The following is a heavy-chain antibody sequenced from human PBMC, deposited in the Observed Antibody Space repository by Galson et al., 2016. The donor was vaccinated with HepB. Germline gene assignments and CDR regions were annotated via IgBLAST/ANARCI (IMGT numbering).Heavy chain of an antibody. D-gene: IGHD3-3*01. J-gene: IGHJ3*02. Sequence: SLRLSCAASGFAFMFYAMNWVRQAPGKGLEWVASITASGTTTHYADSVEGRFIVSRDSSKKTLYLQMNNLRVDDTAVYYCAKDASFWSGYPEDAFDMWGQGTVVTVSS. CDR1: GFAFMFYA. CDR3: AKDASFWSGYPEDAFDM. V-gene: IGHV3-23*01. CDR2: ITASGTTT.